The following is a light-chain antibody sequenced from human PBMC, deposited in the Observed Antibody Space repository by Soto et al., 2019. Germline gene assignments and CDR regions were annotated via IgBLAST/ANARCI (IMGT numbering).Light chain of an antibody. J-gene: IGLJ3*02. CDR2: VESSGSF. Sequence: QSVLTQSSSASASLGSSVKLTCTLSSGHSSYIIAWHQQQPGKAPRYLMKVESSGSFNKGSGVPDRFSGYRSGADRYLTISNLEFEDEADYYCETGDSNTWVFGGGTKLTVL. V-gene: IGLV4-60*02. CDR3: ETGDSNTWV. CDR1: SGHSSYI.